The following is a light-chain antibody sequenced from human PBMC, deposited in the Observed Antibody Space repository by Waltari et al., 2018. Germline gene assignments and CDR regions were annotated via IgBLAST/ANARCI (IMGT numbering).Light chain of an antibody. Sequence: EFVMTQSPATLSVSPGERATLSCRASESISSNLAWYQQEPGQGPRLLIFHASNRATGVPPRFSGSGSGTGFTLTLSSLQSEDFAVYSCQQYNNWPPAFGQGTRLAIK. CDR1: ESISSN. CDR3: QQYNNWPPA. J-gene: IGKJ5*01. CDR2: HAS. V-gene: IGKV3-15*01.